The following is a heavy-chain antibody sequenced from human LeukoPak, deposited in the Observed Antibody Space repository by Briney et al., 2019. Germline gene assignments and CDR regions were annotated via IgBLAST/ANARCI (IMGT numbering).Heavy chain of an antibody. CDR1: GSTFSTYA. D-gene: IGHD6-19*01. Sequence: GGSLRLSCAASGSTFSTYAMYWVRQAPGKGLEGVAVISYDGSNKYYEDSVKGRFTISRDNSNNTLYLQMNSLRVEDPAVYYCARAYSGGWWGIDYWGQGTLVTVSS. CDR2: ISYDGSNK. CDR3: ARAYSGGWWGIDY. J-gene: IGHJ4*02. V-gene: IGHV3-30*04.